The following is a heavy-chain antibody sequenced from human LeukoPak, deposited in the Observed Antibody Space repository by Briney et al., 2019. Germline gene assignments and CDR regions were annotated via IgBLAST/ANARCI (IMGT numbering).Heavy chain of an antibody. CDR3: ARSITMVRGVGYFDY. J-gene: IGHJ4*02. D-gene: IGHD3-10*01. CDR2: INPSGGST. Sequence: ASVKVSCTASGYTFTSYYMHWVRQAPGQGLEWMGIINPSGGSTSYAQKFQGRVTMTRDTSTSTVYMELSSLRSEDMAVYYCARSITMVRGVGYFDYWGQGTLVTVSS. V-gene: IGHV1-46*01. CDR1: GYTFTSYY.